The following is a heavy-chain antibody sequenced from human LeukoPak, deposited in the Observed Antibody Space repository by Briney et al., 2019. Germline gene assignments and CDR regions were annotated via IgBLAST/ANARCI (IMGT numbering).Heavy chain of an antibody. D-gene: IGHD5-18*01. CDR2: IDTGNGNT. CDR1: GYTFTSHV. J-gene: IGHJ6*02. Sequence: ASVKVSCKASGYTFTSHVMHWVRQAPGHRLEWMGWIDTGNGNTKYSQKFQGRVTITRDTSASTAYMELSSPRSEGTAVYYCARGVGYNYSLYYYYGMDVWGQGTTVTVSS. CDR3: ARGVGYNYSLYYYYGMDV. V-gene: IGHV1-3*04.